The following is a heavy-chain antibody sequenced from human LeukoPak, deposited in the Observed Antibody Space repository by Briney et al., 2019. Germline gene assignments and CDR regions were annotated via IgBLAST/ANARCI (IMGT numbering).Heavy chain of an antibody. CDR1: GFTFTTYS. D-gene: IGHD4-17*01. Sequence: GGSLRLSCEASGFTFTTYSMTWVRQAPGKGLEWVSIISSGSSAIFSADALKGRFTISRDDAKNLLYLDMNSLRAEDTAVYYCARGHTAVTRRFDFWGQGTLVTVSS. CDR3: ARGHTAVTRRFDF. J-gene: IGHJ4*02. CDR2: ISSGSSAI. V-gene: IGHV3-21*01.